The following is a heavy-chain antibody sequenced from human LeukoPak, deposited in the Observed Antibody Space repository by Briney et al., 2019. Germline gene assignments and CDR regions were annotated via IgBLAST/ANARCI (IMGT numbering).Heavy chain of an antibody. Sequence: PSETLSLTCAVYGGSFSGYYWSWLPQPPGKGLEWIVEINHSGSTNYNPSLKSRVTISVDTSKNQFSLKLSSVTAADTAVYYCARADYDSSGYCAFDIWGQGTMVTVSS. CDR1: GGSFSGYY. J-gene: IGHJ3*02. V-gene: IGHV4-34*01. CDR2: INHSGST. D-gene: IGHD3-22*01. CDR3: ARADYDSSGYCAFDI.